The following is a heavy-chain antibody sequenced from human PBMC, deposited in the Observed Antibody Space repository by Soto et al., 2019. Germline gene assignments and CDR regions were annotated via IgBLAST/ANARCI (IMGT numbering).Heavy chain of an antibody. CDR3: ARDDYGDYVWYYYGMDV. D-gene: IGHD4-17*01. J-gene: IGHJ6*02. CDR2: IIPIFGTA. Sequence: SVKVSCKASGGTFSSYAISWVRQAPGQGLEWMGGIIPIFGTANYAQKFQGRVTITADESTSTAYMELSSLRSEDTAVYYCARDDYGDYVWYYYGMDVWGQGTTVTVSS. V-gene: IGHV1-69*13. CDR1: GGTFSSYA.